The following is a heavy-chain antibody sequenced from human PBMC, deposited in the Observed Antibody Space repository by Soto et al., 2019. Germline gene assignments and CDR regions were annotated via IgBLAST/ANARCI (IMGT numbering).Heavy chain of an antibody. D-gene: IGHD2-15*01. CDR1: GYTFTNYV. J-gene: IGHJ5*01. V-gene: IGHV1-3*01. CDR3: AREAGGLFCSGDSCYSGWFDS. CDR2: INAGNGNT. Sequence: QVQLVQSGAEVKRPGASVNVSCKASGYTFTNYVVHWVRQAPGQRLEWRGWINAGNGNTRYSAKFQGRVTSTRDSSASTAYMGLSSLRSEDTAVYYCAREAGGLFCSGDSCYSGWFDSWGQGTPVTVSS.